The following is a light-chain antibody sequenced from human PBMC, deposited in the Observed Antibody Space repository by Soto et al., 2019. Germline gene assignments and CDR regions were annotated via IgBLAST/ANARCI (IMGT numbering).Light chain of an antibody. CDR2: SAS. J-gene: IGKJ2*01. V-gene: IGKV1-39*01. Sequence: DIQMSQSPSSLSASVGDSVTITCRASETIIDDLNWYQQRPGEAPKLLIFSASSLHSGVPSRFRGSGSGTHFTLTISSLQPEDFATYFCQQSFSAPRTFGQGTKLQAK. CDR3: QQSFSAPRT. CDR1: ETIIDD.